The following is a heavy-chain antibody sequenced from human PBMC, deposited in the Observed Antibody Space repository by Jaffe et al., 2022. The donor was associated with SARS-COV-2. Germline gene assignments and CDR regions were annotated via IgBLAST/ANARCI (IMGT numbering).Heavy chain of an antibody. D-gene: IGHD6-13*01. CDR2: INGGGSIT. Sequence: VQLVESGGGLVQPGGSLRLSCTASGFTFSSYAMIWVRQAPGKGLEWVSTINGGGSITYYADSVKGRFTISRDDSKNTLYLQMNSLRVEDTAVYSCAKRGYASSWNFDYWGQGTLVTVSS. CDR3: AKRGYASSWNFDY. V-gene: IGHV3-23*04. J-gene: IGHJ4*02. CDR1: GFTFSSYA.